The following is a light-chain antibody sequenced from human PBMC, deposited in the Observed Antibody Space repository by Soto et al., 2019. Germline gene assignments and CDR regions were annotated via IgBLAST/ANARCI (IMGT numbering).Light chain of an antibody. V-gene: IGKV3-11*01. CDR3: QHRHN. Sequence: EVVLTQSPATLSLSPGDRATPSCRASQSVSIDFAWYQQKPGQAPRLLIYDASNRATGIPARFSGSGSGTDFTLTISSLEHEDFAVYYCQHRHNFGPGTKVDIK. J-gene: IGKJ3*01. CDR2: DAS. CDR1: QSVSID.